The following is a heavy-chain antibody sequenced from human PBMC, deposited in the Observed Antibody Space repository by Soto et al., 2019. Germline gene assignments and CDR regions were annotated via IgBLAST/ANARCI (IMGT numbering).Heavy chain of an antibody. J-gene: IGHJ4*02. D-gene: IGHD6-13*01. V-gene: IGHV1-69*04. CDR1: GGTFSTYT. CDR2: IIPILGIA. CDR3: ARDGVIAAAVVDFDY. Sequence: VASVKVSCKASGGTFSTYTITWVRQAPGQGLEWMGRIIPILGIANYAQKFQGRVTITADKSTSTAYMELSSLRSEDTAVYYCARDGVIAAAVVDFDYWGQGTLVTVSS.